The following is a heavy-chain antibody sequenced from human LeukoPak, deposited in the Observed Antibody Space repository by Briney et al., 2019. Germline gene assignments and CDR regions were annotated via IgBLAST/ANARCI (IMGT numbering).Heavy chain of an antibody. Sequence: SETLSLTCTVSGGAIASGGYSWNWIRRPPGKGLEWIGCIYDRGPAYYNPSLKSRFTISVDRPKNQFFLNVTSLTAADTAVYYCARSRQASGLFSSWGQGAPVFVSS. CDR1: GGAIASGGYS. V-gene: IGHV4-30-2*01. J-gene: IGHJ5*02. CDR2: IYDRGPA. D-gene: IGHD3-10*01. CDR3: ARSRQASGLFSS.